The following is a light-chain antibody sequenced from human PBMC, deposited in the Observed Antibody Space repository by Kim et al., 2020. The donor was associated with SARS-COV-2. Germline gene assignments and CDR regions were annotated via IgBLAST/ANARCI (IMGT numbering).Light chain of an antibody. Sequence: SSELTQDPAVSVALGQTVRITCQGDSLRSYYATWYQQKPGQAPILVIYGKNNRPSGIPDRFSGSSSGNPASLTIPGPQAGDEADYYCHSRDLNTNLLFGG. J-gene: IGLJ2*01. CDR1: SLRSYY. CDR3: HSRDLNTNLL. CDR2: GKN. V-gene: IGLV3-19*01.